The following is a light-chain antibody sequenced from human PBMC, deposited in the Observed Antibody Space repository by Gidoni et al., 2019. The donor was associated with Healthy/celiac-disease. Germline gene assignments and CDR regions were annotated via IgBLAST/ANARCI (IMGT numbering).Light chain of an antibody. CDR2: DAS. V-gene: IGKV3-11*01. Sequence: EIMLTQSPATLSLSPGESATLSCRARQSVSLYLAGYQQKPGQAPRLLLSDASNRATRTPARFSGSGSGTDFSLTISSREPEYCAFYYCQQRSNWLFTFXXXTRLEIK. CDR3: QQRSNWLFT. J-gene: IGKJ5*01. CDR1: QSVSLY.